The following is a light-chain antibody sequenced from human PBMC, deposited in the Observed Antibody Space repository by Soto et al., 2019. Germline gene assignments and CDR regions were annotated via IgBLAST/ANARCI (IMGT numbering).Light chain of an antibody. CDR3: QQYSDLPMT. V-gene: IGKV3-20*01. J-gene: IGKJ5*01. Sequence: EIVLAQSPGTLSLSPGEGATVSCRASQSVSSSYLAWYQQKPGQAPRLLIYGASSRATGIPDRFSGSASGTDFTLTISRLEPEDFAVYFCQQYSDLPMTFGQGTRLEIK. CDR1: QSVSSSY. CDR2: GAS.